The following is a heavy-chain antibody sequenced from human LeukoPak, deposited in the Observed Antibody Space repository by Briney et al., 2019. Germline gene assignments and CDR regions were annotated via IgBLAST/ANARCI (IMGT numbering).Heavy chain of an antibody. V-gene: IGHV1-2*02. CDR1: GFTFTGYY. Sequence: PGGSLRLSCAASGFTFTGYYMHWVRQAPGQGLEWIGWINPNSGGTNYAQKFQGRVTMTRDRSISTAYMELSRLTSDDTAVYYCARDRSAAGGDWFDPWGQGTLVTVSS. J-gene: IGHJ5*02. D-gene: IGHD6-13*01. CDR3: ARDRSAAGGDWFDP. CDR2: INPNSGGT.